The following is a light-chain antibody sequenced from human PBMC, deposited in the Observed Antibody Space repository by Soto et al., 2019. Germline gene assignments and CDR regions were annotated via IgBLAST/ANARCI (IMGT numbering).Light chain of an antibody. Sequence: QSVLTQPASVSGSPGQSITISCTGTSSDVGGYNYVSWYQKHPGKAPKLMISGVTNRPAGVSNRFSGSKSGNTASLTITGLQAEDEADYYCGTWDSSLSAYVFGTGTKLTVL. J-gene: IGLJ1*01. CDR3: GTWDSSLSAYV. CDR2: GVT. CDR1: SSDVGGYNY. V-gene: IGLV2-14*01.